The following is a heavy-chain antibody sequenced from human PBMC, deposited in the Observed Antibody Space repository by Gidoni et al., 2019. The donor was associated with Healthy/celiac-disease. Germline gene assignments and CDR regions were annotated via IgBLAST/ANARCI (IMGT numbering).Heavy chain of an antibody. D-gene: IGHD3-10*01. J-gene: IGHJ4*02. CDR2: ISWNSGSI. CDR1: GFTFDDYA. Sequence: EVQLVESGGGLVQPGRSLRLSCAASGFTFDDYAMHWVRQAPGKGLEVVSGISWNSGSIGYADSVKGRFTISRDNAKNSLYLQMNSLRAEDTALYYCAKDCWRYYYGSGSYYCGWGQGTLVTVSS. V-gene: IGHV3-9*01. CDR3: AKDCWRYYYGSGSYYCG.